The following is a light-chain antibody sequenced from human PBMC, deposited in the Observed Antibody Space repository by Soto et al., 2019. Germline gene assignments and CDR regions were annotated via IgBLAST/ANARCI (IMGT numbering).Light chain of an antibody. CDR3: QSYDATNQV. Sequence: NFMLTQPHSVSESPGKTVIISCTRSSGSIASNYVQWYQQRPGSSPTTVIYEDNQRPSGVPDRFSGSIDSSSNSASLTISGLEXXXEADYFCQSYDATNQVFGGGTKL. V-gene: IGLV6-57*01. CDR1: SGSIASNY. CDR2: EDN. J-gene: IGLJ3*02.